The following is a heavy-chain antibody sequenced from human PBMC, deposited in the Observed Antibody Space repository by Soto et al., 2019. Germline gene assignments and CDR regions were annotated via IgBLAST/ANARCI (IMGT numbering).Heavy chain of an antibody. CDR1: GFTFSSYS. CDR2: ISSSSSYI. Sequence: GGSLRLSCAASGFTFSSYSMNWVRQAPGKGLEWVSSISSSSSYIYYADSVKGRFTISRDNAKNSLYLQMNSLRAEDTAVYYCARDRTDYDFWSGYYLVFYGMDVWGQGTTVTVSS. CDR3: ARDRTDYDFWSGYYLVFYGMDV. V-gene: IGHV3-21*01. J-gene: IGHJ6*02. D-gene: IGHD3-3*01.